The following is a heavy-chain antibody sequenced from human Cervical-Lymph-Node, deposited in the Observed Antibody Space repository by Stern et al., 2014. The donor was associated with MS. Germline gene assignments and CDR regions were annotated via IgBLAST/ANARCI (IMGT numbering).Heavy chain of an antibody. D-gene: IGHD1-7*01. Sequence: VQLVQSGGGVVQPGRSLRLSCTASGFTFSNYAFHWVRQAPGKGLEWVAVISSVGGNKYYADSVKGRMTISRDNSKNTLYVQMSGLRPDDTAVYYCARRPKGTAIDYGGQGTLVIVSS. CDR2: ISSVGGNK. J-gene: IGHJ4*02. V-gene: IGHV3-30-3*01. CDR1: GFTFSNYA. CDR3: ARRPKGTAIDY.